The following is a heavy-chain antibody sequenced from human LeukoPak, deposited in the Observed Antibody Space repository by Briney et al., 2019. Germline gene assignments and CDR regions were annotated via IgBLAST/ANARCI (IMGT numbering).Heavy chain of an antibody. D-gene: IGHD4-17*01. CDR3: AKSPLRRRFFDY. J-gene: IGHJ4*02. CDR2: IRYDGSNK. V-gene: IGHV3-30*02. CDR1: GFTFSDYY. Sequence: GGSLRLSCAASGFTFSDYYMSWIRQAPGKGLEWVAFIRYDGSNKYYADSVKGRFTISRDNSKNTLYLQMNSLRAEDTAVYYCAKSPLRRRFFDYWGQGTLVTVSS.